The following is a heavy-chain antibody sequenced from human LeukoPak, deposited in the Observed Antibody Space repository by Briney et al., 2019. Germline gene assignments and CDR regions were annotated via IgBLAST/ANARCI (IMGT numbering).Heavy chain of an antibody. CDR2: IRGSDDTT. V-gene: IGHV3-23*01. D-gene: IGHD3-22*01. Sequence: PGGSLRLSCAASGFTFSSYAMTWVRQAPGKGLEWISCIRGSDDTTYYADSVKGRFTISNDNSRSTLYLQMHSLLREDTALYYCAKDMYTYDSPYFDSWGQGALVTVAS. J-gene: IGHJ4*02. CDR1: GFTFSSYA. CDR3: AKDMYTYDSPYFDS.